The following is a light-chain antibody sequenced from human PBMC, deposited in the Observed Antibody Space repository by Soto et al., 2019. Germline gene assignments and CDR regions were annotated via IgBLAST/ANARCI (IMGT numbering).Light chain of an antibody. V-gene: IGLV2-14*03. J-gene: IGLJ2*01. CDR1: SSDVGRYNY. Sequence: QSVLTQPASVSGSPGQSITISCTGTSSDVGRYNYVSWFLQHPAKAPKLLIYDVTDRPSGVSYRFSGSKSGNTASLTISGLQTEDEADYYCSSYTSSGTVVFGGGTKLTVL. CDR2: DVT. CDR3: SSYTSSGTVV.